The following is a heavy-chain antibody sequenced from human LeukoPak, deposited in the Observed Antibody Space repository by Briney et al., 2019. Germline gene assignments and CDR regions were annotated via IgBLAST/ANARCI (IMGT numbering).Heavy chain of an antibody. V-gene: IGHV3-33*08. D-gene: IGHD5-18*01. J-gene: IGHJ4*02. CDR3: ARGLGYSYGYGIDY. CDR1: GFTFSSYA. CDR2: IWFDGSNQ. Sequence: GRSLRLSCAASGFTFSSYAMHWVRQAPGKGPEWVAIIWFDGSNQYYAESVEGRFTVSRDNSKNTLYLQMNSLRAEDTAVYSCARGLGYSYGYGIDYWGQGTLVIASS.